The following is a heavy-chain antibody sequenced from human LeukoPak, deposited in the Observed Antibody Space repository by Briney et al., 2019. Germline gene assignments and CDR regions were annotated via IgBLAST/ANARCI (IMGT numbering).Heavy chain of an antibody. Sequence: ASVKVSCKASGYTFTNYAIHWVRQAPGQRFEWMGWINAANGHTKYSQEFQARITITRDTSATTAYMELSNLKSDDMALYYCARGRGPPNTNRDFYYYYYMDVWGTGTTVTVSS. D-gene: IGHD3-10*01. J-gene: IGHJ6*03. V-gene: IGHV1-3*03. CDR3: ARGRGPPNTNRDFYYYYYMDV. CDR1: GYTFTNYA. CDR2: INAANGHT.